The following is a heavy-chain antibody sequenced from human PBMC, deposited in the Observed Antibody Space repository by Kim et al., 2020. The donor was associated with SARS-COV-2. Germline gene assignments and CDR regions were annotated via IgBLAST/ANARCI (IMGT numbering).Heavy chain of an antibody. CDR3: ARVVIGGSQYYYYYYGMDV. V-gene: IGHV3-21*01. Sequence: GGSLRLSCAASGFTFSSYSMNWVRQAPGKGLEWVSSISSSSSYIYYADSVKGRFTISRDNAKNSLYLQMNSLRAEDTAVYYCARVVIGGSQYYYYYYGMDVWGQGTTVTVSS. J-gene: IGHJ6*02. CDR2: ISSSSSYI. D-gene: IGHD3-16*01. CDR1: GFTFSSYS.